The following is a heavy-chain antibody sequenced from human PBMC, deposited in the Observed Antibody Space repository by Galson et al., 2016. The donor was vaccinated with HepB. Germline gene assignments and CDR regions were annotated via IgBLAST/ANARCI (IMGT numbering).Heavy chain of an antibody. V-gene: IGHV4-30-2*01. CDR2: IYYSGNT. CDR1: GGYITSGAHS. CDR3: ARVGTEAMGENFDY. D-gene: IGHD5-18*01. Sequence: TLSLTCSVSGGYITSGAHSWSWIRQAPGKGLEWIGYIYYSGNTHYTPSLKSRVTISLDRSKNHFSLKLSSMTAADTAVYFCARVGTEAMGENFDYWGRGTLVTVSS. J-gene: IGHJ4*01.